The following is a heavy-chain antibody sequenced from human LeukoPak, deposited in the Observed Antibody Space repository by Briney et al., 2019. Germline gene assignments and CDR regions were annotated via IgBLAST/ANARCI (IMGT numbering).Heavy chain of an antibody. J-gene: IGHJ4*02. CDR2: IYYSGST. CDR3: ASQDYSSGWYYFDY. Sequence: SETLSLTCTVSGGSISSSSYYWGWIRQPPGKGLEWIGSIYYSGSTYYNPPLKSRVTMSVDTSKNQFSLKLNSVTAADTAVYYCASQDYSSGWYYFDYWGQGTLVTVSS. CDR1: GGSISSSSYY. D-gene: IGHD6-19*01. V-gene: IGHV4-39*01.